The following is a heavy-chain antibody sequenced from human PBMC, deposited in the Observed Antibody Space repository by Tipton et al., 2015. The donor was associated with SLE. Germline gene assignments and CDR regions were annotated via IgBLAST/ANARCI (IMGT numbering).Heavy chain of an antibody. V-gene: IGHV3-30*02. CDR3: ARGSSGSYYDWFDP. D-gene: IGHD3-10*01. J-gene: IGHJ5*02. Sequence: SLRLSCAASGFTFSSYGMHWVRQAPGKGLEWVAFILSDSSNKFYADSVKGRFTISRDNAKNSLYLQMNSLRSEDTAVYYCARGSSGSYYDWFDPWGQGTLVTVSS. CDR2: ILSDSSNK. CDR1: GFTFSSYG.